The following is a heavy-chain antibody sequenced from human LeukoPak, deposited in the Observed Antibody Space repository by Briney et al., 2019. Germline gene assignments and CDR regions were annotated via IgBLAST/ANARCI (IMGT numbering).Heavy chain of an antibody. J-gene: IGHJ3*02. CDR2: ISTWSSYT. Sequence: GGSLRLSCAGSGFTFSTYSIHWVRQAPGKGLEWVSCISTWSSYTYYADSVKDRFTISRDNAKSPLYLQMNSLRAVDTAVYYCARDNPYSESLAADDAFDIWAKGQWSPSLQ. CDR1: GFTFSTYS. CDR3: ARDNPYSESLAADDAFDI. V-gene: IGHV3-21*01. D-gene: IGHD1-26*01.